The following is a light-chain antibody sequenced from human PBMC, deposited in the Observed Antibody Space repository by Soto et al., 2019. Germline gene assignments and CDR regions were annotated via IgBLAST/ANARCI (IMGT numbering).Light chain of an antibody. J-gene: IGLJ3*02. CDR3: ETWDSNTWV. CDR1: SGHSNHI. V-gene: IGLV4-60*02. CDR2: LESTGSY. Sequence: QPVLTQSSSASASLGSSVKLTCTLNSGHSNHIIAWHQQQPGKAPRYLMKLESTGSYKKGSGVPDRFSGSSSGADRYLTISTLQFEDEADYYCETWDSNTWVFGGGTTLTVL.